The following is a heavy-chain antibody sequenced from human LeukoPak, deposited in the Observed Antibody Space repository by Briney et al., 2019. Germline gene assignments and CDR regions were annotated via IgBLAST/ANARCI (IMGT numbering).Heavy chain of an antibody. CDR2: ITGSSTWT. J-gene: IGHJ2*01. CDR3: ARELVSSGTGYFDL. Sequence: GGSLRLSCEASGFTFGNFGMTWVRQAPGKGLQWVSGITGSSTWTYYAASVKGRFAVSRDNSQNTLHLQMNSLRADDTAVYYCARELVSSGTGYFDLWGRGTLVTVSS. CDR1: GFTFGNFG. D-gene: IGHD3-10*01. V-gene: IGHV3-23*01.